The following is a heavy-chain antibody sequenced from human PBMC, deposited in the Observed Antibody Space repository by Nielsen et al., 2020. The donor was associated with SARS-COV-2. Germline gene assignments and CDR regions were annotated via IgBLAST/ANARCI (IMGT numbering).Heavy chain of an antibody. V-gene: IGHV3-43*01. CDR2: ISWDGGST. CDR3: AKDRDGYNSH. D-gene: IGHD5-24*01. CDR1: GFTFDDYT. Sequence: GGSLRLSCAASGFTFDDYTMHWVRQAPGKGLEWVSLISWDGGSTYYADSVKGRFTISRDNSKNSLYLQMNSLRTEDTALYYCAKDRDGYNSHWGQGTLATVSS. J-gene: IGHJ4*02.